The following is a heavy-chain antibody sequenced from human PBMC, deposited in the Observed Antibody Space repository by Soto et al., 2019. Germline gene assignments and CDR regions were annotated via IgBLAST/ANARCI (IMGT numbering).Heavy chain of an antibody. J-gene: IGHJ3*02. D-gene: IGHD3-9*01. V-gene: IGHV3-33*01. CDR3: ARHYDILTGPDAFDI. CDR2: IWYDGSNK. CDR1: GFTFSSYG. Sequence: GGSLRLSCAASGFTFSSYGMHWVRQAPGKGLGWVAVIWYDGSNKYYADSVKGRFTISRDNSKNTLYLQMNSLRAEDTAVYYCARHYDILTGPDAFDIWGQGTMVTVSS.